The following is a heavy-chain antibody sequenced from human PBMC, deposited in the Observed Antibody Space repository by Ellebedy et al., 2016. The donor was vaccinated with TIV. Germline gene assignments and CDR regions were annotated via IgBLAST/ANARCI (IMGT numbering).Heavy chain of an antibody. J-gene: IGHJ2*01. CDR1: GFTFSRFG. CDR2: VADDGNAK. CDR3: AREAAWGQWYYDL. D-gene: IGHD3-16*01. V-gene: IGHV3-30*03. Sequence: GESLKISCAASGFTFSRFGMHWVRQAPGKGLEWVAVVADDGNAKVYADSVKGRFTISRDNSKTTLYMQMNGLRPEDTVVYYCAREAAWGQWYYDLWGRGTLVTVSS.